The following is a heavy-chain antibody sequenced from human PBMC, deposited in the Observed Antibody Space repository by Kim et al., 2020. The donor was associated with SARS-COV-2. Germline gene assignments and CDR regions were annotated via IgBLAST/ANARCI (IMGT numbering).Heavy chain of an antibody. Sequence: GGSLRLSCAASGFTFSSYAMHWVRQAPGKGLEWVAVISYDGSNKYYADSVKGRFTISRDNSKNTLYLQMNSLRAEDTAVYYCARVFVYGDLDYWGQGTLVTVSS. CDR1: GFTFSSYA. V-gene: IGHV3-30*04. CDR2: ISYDGSNK. D-gene: IGHD4-17*01. J-gene: IGHJ4*02. CDR3: ARVFVYGDLDY.